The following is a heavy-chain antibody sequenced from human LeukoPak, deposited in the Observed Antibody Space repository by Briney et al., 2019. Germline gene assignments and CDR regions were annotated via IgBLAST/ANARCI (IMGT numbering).Heavy chain of an antibody. Sequence: GGSLRLSCAASGLTFSSYWMSWVRQAPGKGLEWVANIKQDGSEKYYVDSVKGRFTISRDNAKNSLYLQMSSLRAEDTAVYYCARVPSWKGYMDVWGKGTTVTVSS. CDR1: GLTFSSYW. D-gene: IGHD1-1*01. CDR3: ARVPSWKGYMDV. CDR2: IKQDGSEK. V-gene: IGHV3-7*03. J-gene: IGHJ6*03.